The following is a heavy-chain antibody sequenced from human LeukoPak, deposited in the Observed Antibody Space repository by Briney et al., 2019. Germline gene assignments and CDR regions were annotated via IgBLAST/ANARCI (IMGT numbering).Heavy chain of an antibody. V-gene: IGHV3-21*01. CDR2: ISSSLNM. J-gene: IGHJ3*02. Sequence: GGSLRLSCVASGFTFGGYTINWVGLAPGKGLEWVSSISSSLNMYFAESVKGRFTISRDSARNSVSLQLNSLRVEDTAVYYCARDAGIVAFDIWGQGTVVTVSS. CDR1: GFTFGGYT. D-gene: IGHD2-15*01. CDR3: ARDAGIVAFDI.